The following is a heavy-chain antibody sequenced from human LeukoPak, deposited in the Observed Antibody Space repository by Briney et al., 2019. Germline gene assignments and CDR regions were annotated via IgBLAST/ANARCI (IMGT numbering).Heavy chain of an antibody. CDR3: ARNLHPDY. CDR2: IYSGGST. V-gene: IGHV3-53*04. J-gene: IGHJ4*02. Sequence: GGSLRLSCAASGFTVSSNYMSWVRQAPGKGLEWVSVIYSGGSTYYADSVKGRFTISRHNSKNTLYLQMYSLTTEDTAVYYCARNLHPDYWGQGTLVTVSS. CDR1: GFTVSSNY. D-gene: IGHD4-11*01.